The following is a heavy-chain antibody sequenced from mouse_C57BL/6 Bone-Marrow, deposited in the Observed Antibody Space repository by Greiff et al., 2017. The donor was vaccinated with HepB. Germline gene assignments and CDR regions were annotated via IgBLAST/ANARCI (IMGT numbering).Heavy chain of an antibody. CDR3: AIWSAMDY. CDR1: GSTFTSYG. J-gene: IGHJ4*01. Sequence: QVQLQQPGAELVKPGASVKLSCKASGSTFTSYGRHWVKQRPGQGLEWIGMIHPKSGSTNYNEKFKSKATLTVDKSSSTAYMQLSSLTSEDSAVYYCAIWSAMDYWGQGTSVTVSS. D-gene: IGHD1-1*02. CDR2: IHPKSGST. V-gene: IGHV1-64*01.